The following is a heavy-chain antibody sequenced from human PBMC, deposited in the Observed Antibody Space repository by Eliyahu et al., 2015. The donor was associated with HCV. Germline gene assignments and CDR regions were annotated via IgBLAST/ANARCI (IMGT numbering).Heavy chain of an antibody. CDR3: ARGIVVVPAANHAFDI. CDR1: GGSISSSSYY. V-gene: IGHV4-39*01. Sequence: QLQLQESGPGLVKPSETLSLTCTVSGGSISSSSYYWGWIRQPPGKGLEWIGSIYYSESTYYNPSLKSRVTISVDTSKNQFSLKLSSVTAADTAVYYCARGIVVVPAANHAFDIWGQGTMVTVSS. D-gene: IGHD2-2*01. CDR2: IYYSEST. J-gene: IGHJ3*02.